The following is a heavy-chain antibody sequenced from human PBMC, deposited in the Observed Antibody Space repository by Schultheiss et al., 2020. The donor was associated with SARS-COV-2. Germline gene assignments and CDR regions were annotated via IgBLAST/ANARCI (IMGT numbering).Heavy chain of an antibody. CDR2: IYHSGST. J-gene: IGHJ4*02. CDR1: GGSVSSGSYY. CDR3: ARGAVEMATILDY. Sequence: SETLSLTCTVSGGSVSSGSYYWSWVRQPPGKGLEWIGEIYHSGSTNYNPSLKSRVTISVDKSKNQFSLKLSSVTAADTAVYYCARGAVEMATILDYWGQGTLVTVSS. D-gene: IGHD5-24*01. V-gene: IGHV4-39*07.